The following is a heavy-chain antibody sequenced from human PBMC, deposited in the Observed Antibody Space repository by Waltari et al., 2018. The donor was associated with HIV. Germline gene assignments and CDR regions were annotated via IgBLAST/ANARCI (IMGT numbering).Heavy chain of an antibody. CDR1: GGSISSSRYY. CDR2: RYYNRNT. D-gene: IGHD3-16*01. J-gene: IGHJ2*01. CDR3: VVSSNSYTQTHYYFDL. V-gene: IGHV4-39*01. Sequence: QLQLQESGPGLVRPSETLSLTCAVSGGSISSSRYYWGWVRQPPGKGLEWVGNRYYNRNTVYNPALNSRVTISVDMSRNQLSLKLTSVTAADTAVYYCVVSSNSYTQTHYYFDLWGRGPLVTVSS.